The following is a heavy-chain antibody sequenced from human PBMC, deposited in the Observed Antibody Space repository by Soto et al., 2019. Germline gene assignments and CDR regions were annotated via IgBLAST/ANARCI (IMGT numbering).Heavy chain of an antibody. Sequence: PSETLSLTCTVSGDSTSISDYYWCLIRQPPGKGLEWIGSIYYSGSTNYNPSLKSRVTISVDTSKNQFSLKLSSVTAADTAVYYCARLPESVQREYSGYDYYYYYYMDVWGKGTTVTVSS. CDR3: ARLPESVQREYSGYDYYYYYYMDV. J-gene: IGHJ6*03. CDR1: GDSTSISDYY. V-gene: IGHV4-39*07. CDR2: IYYSGST. D-gene: IGHD5-12*01.